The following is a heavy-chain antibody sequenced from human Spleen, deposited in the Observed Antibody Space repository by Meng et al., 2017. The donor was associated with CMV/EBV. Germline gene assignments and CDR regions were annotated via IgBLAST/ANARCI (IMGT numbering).Heavy chain of an antibody. J-gene: IGHJ4*02. V-gene: IGHV5-51*01. D-gene: IGHD6-19*01. Sequence: GESLKISCKVSGYTFAHQWIGWVRQMPGKGLEWMGIIYPGDSDTRYSPSFQGQVTISADKSINTAYLQWSSLKASDTGMYYCATSSSGWPYFDYWGQGTLVTVSS. CDR2: IYPGDSDT. CDR1: GYTFAHQW. CDR3: ATSSSGWPYFDY.